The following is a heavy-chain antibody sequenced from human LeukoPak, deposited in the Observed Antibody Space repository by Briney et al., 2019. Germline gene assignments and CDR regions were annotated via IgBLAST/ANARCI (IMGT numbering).Heavy chain of an antibody. Sequence: ASVKVSCKASGYTFTSYDINWVRQATGQGLEWMGWMNPNSGNTGYAQKFQGRVTMTRNTSISTAYMELSSLGSEDTAVYYCARGASLRAVVVGATTSPPMPYDFWGQGTLVTVSS. J-gene: IGHJ4*02. CDR2: MNPNSGNT. D-gene: IGHD2-15*01. V-gene: IGHV1-8*01. CDR1: GYTFTSYD. CDR3: ARGASLRAVVVGATTSPPMPYDF.